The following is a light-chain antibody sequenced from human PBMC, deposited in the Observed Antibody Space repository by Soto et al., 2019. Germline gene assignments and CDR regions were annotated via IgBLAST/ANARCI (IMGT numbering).Light chain of an antibody. Sequence: DIQMTQSPSTLSASVGDRFTITCRASQDVGRWLSWYQQKPGKAPKILIFAASSLQSGVPSRFSGSGSGTDFTLTISSLQSEDFATYYCQQANSFPVTFGQGIRLEIK. CDR3: QQANSFPVT. CDR2: AAS. J-gene: IGKJ5*01. CDR1: QDVGRW. V-gene: IGKV1-12*01.